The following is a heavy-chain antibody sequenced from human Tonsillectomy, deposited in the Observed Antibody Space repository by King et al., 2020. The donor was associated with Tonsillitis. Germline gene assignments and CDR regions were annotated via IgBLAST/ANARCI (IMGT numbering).Heavy chain of an antibody. CDR3: ARDMWNLHMDV. Sequence: QLVQSGAELKKPGASVKVSCKASGYTFTSYGISVVRQAPVQGLEWMGWISAYNGDTNYAQKLQDRVTMTTDTSTSTAYMEVRSLRSDDTAVYYCARDMWNLHMDVWGKGTTVTVSS. J-gene: IGHJ6*03. CDR2: ISAYNGDT. D-gene: IGHD1-7*01. CDR1: GYTFTSYG. V-gene: IGHV1-18*01.